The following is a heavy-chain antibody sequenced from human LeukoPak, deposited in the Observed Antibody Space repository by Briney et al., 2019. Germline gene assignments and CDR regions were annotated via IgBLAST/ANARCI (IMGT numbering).Heavy chain of an antibody. CDR3: AKDLDDILTGYSGFDY. J-gene: IGHJ4*02. Sequence: GGSLRLSCAASGFTFCSYAMSWVRQAPGKGLEWVSGISGTAYSAYQADSVKGRFTISRDNSKNTLYLQMNSLRAEDTALYYCAKDLDDILTGYSGFDYWGQGALVTVSS. CDR1: GFTFCSYA. CDR2: ISGTAYSA. D-gene: IGHD3-9*01. V-gene: IGHV3-23*01.